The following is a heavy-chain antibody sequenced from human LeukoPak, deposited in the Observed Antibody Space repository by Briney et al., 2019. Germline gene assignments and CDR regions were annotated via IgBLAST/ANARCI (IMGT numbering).Heavy chain of an antibody. CDR3: ARDITSSSENAFDI. J-gene: IGHJ3*02. Sequence: SVKVSCKASGGTFSSYAISWVRQAPGQGLEWMGGIIPIFGTANYAQKFQGRVTITADKSTSTAYMELSSLRSEDTAVYYCARDITSSSENAFDIWGQGTMLTVSS. CDR2: IIPIFGTA. D-gene: IGHD6-6*01. V-gene: IGHV1-69*06. CDR1: GGTFSSYA.